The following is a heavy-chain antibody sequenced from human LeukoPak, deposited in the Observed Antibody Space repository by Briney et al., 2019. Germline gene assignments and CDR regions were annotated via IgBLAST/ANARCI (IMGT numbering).Heavy chain of an antibody. Sequence: PSETLSLTCTVSGGSISSSSYYWGWIRQPPGKGLEWIGSIYYSGSTNYNPSLKSRVTISVDTSKNQFSLKLSSVTAADTAVYYCARGGYIRSSPVDYWGQGTLVTVSS. D-gene: IGHD1-1*01. V-gene: IGHV4-39*07. CDR1: GGSISSSSYY. CDR3: ARGGYIRSSPVDY. J-gene: IGHJ4*02. CDR2: IYYSGST.